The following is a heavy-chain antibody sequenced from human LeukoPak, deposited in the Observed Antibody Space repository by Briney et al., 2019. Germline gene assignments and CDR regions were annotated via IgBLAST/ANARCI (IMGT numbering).Heavy chain of an antibody. D-gene: IGHD6-19*01. CDR3: ATDRSGWYFVYYY. CDR2: FDPEDGET. J-gene: IGHJ4*02. Sequence: SVKFSCKVSRYTLTALSMQWVRQAPGQALDWMGCFDPEDGETIYAQKFQGRVTMTEDTSTDTAYIELSSLRSEDTAVYYCATDRSGWYFVYYYWGQGTLVTVSS. CDR1: RYTLTALS. V-gene: IGHV1-24*01.